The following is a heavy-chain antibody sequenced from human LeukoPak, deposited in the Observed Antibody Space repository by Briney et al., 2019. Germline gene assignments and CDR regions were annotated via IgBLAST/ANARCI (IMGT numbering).Heavy chain of an antibody. CDR3: ARGVRIAVAGNIDY. J-gene: IGHJ4*02. D-gene: IGHD6-19*01. CDR1: GFTFSSYG. V-gene: IGHV3-23*01. Sequence: PGGSLRVSCAASGFTFSSYGMSWVRQAPGKGLEWVSGISDSGGSTGYADSVKGRFTISRDNSKNTLYLQMNSLRAEDTAVYYCARGVRIAVAGNIDYWGQGTLVTVSS. CDR2: ISDSGGST.